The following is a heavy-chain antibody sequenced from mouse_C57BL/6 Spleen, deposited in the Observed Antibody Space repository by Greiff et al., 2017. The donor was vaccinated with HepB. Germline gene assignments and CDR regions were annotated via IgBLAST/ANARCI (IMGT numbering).Heavy chain of an antibody. CDR1: GFTFSSYA. D-gene: IGHD1-1*01. Sequence: EVMLVESGEGLVKPGGSLKLSCAASGFTFSSYAMSWVRQTPEKRLEWVAYISSGGDYIYYADTVKGRFTISRDNARNTLYLQMSSLKSEDTAMYYCTRYYYGSRTPFDVWGTGTTVTVSS. CDR2: ISSGGDYI. CDR3: TRYYYGSRTPFDV. J-gene: IGHJ1*03. V-gene: IGHV5-9-1*02.